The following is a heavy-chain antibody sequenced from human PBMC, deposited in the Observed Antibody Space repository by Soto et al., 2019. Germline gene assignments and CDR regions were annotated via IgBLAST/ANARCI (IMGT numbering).Heavy chain of an antibody. CDR1: GYTFTGYY. CDR2: INPNSGGT. CDR3: ARGGSNYYDSSGYYAYFDY. V-gene: IGHV1-2*04. D-gene: IGHD3-22*01. J-gene: IGHJ4*02. Sequence: ASVKVSCKASGYTFTGYYMHWVRQAPGQGLEWMGWINPNSGGTNYAQKFQGWVTMTRDTSISTAYMELSRLRSDDTAVYYCARGGSNYYDSSGYYAYFDYWGQGTLVTVSS.